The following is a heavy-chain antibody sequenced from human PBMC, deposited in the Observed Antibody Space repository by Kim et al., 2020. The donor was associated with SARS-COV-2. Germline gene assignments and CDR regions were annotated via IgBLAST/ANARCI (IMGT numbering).Heavy chain of an antibody. V-gene: IGHV3-30*18. CDR3: AKDIHGQWLVPLLQYYYYYYGMDV. CDR2: ISYDGSNK. D-gene: IGHD6-19*01. CDR1: GFTFSSYG. J-gene: IGHJ6*02. Sequence: GGSLRLSCAASGFTFSSYGMHWVRQAPGKGLEWVAVISYDGSNKYYADSVKGRFTISRDNSKNTLYLQMNSLRAEDTAVYYCAKDIHGQWLVPLLQYYYYYYGMDVWGQGTTVTVSS.